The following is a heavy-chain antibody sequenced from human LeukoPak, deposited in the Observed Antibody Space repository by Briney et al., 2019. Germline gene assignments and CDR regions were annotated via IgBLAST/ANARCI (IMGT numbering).Heavy chain of an antibody. CDR3: ARNGPHYYDNSGSL. CDR2: ISYDGSNK. Sequence: QPGRSLRLSCAASGFTFSSYAMHWVRQAPGKGLEWVAVISYDGSNKYYADSVKGRFTISRDNSKNTLYLQMNSLRAEDTAVYYCARNGPHYYDNSGSLWGQGTMVTVSS. D-gene: IGHD3-22*01. J-gene: IGHJ3*01. CDR1: GFTFSSYA. V-gene: IGHV3-30-3*01.